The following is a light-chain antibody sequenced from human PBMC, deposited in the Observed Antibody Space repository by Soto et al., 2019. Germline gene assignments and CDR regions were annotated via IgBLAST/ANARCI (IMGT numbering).Light chain of an antibody. Sequence: EIVLTQSPGTLSLSPGERATLSCRASQSVSSSYLAWYQQKPGQAPRLLIYGASSRATGIPDRFSDSGSGTDSTLTISRMEPEDFEVDYCQQYGSSPPWTFGQGTKVEIK. V-gene: IGKV3-20*01. CDR2: GAS. CDR3: QQYGSSPPWT. CDR1: QSVSSSY. J-gene: IGKJ1*01.